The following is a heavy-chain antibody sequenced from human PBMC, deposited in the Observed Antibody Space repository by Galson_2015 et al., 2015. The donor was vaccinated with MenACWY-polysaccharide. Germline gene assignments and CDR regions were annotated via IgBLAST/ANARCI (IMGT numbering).Heavy chain of an antibody. CDR3: ARGLFQPCSVDAFDI. CDR2: INPNSGGT. Sequence: SVKVSCKASGYTFTGYYIHWVRQAPGQGLEWMGRINPNSGGTNFAQKFQGRVTTTRDTSINTAYLEVGRLRPDDTAVYYCARGLFQPCSVDAFDIWGQGTMVTVSS. D-gene: IGHD2-21*01. J-gene: IGHJ3*02. CDR1: GYTFTGYY. V-gene: IGHV1-2*06.